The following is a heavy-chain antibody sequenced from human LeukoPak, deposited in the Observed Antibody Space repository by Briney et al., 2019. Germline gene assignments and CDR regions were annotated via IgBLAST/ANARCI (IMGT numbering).Heavy chain of an antibody. Sequence: GGSLRLSCAASGFTFDYYWRSWVGQARGKGLEWLANIKESGCEKYYVDSVKGRFTISRDNAKNSLYLQMNSLSVEDTAVYYCARGWGERGKCRGGTCNNPQFDYWGRGTLVTVSS. CDR3: ARGWGERGKCRGGTCNNPQFDY. J-gene: IGHJ4*02. CDR2: IKESGCEK. CDR1: GFTFDYYW. D-gene: IGHD2-15*01. V-gene: IGHV3-7*01.